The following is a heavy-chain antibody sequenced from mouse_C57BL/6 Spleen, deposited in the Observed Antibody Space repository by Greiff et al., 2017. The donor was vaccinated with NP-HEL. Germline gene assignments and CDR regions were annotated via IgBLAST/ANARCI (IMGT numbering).Heavy chain of an antibody. D-gene: IGHD1-3*01. J-gene: IGHJ2*01. V-gene: IGHV5-17*01. Sequence: EVQLVESGGGLVKPGGSLKLSCAASGFTFSDYGMHWVRQAPEKGLEWVAYISSGSSTIYYADTVQGRFTISRDNAKNTLFLQMTSLRSEDTAMYYCARELRDYFDYWGQGTTLTVSS. CDR2: ISSGSSTI. CDR1: GFTFSDYG. CDR3: ARELRDYFDY.